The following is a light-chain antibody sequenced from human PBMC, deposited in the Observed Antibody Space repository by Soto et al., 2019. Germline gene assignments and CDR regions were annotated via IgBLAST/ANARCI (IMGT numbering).Light chain of an antibody. CDR2: GAR. J-gene: IGKJ1*01. CDR3: QQYGTSPWT. Sequence: EVVLTQSPGTLSLSPGEGAILSCRASQSVTISYLAWFQQKPGQAPRLLIYGARSRATGVPDRFSASGSGTDFSLTISRLKPEDFAVYYCQQYGTSPWTFGQGTKVDI. V-gene: IGKV3-20*01. CDR1: QSVTISY.